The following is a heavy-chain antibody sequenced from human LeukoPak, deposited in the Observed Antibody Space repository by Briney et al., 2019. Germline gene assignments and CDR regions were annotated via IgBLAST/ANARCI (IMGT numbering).Heavy chain of an antibody. Sequence: SETLSLTCTVSGGSISTYYWSWIRQPPGRGLDWIGYIHYSGSTNYNPSLKSRVTISVDTSKNQFFLKLSSVTAADTAVYYCARVGFRTAFDIWGQGTMGTVSS. CDR2: IHYSGST. V-gene: IGHV4-59*01. J-gene: IGHJ3*02. CDR1: GGSISTYY. CDR3: ARVGFRTAFDI. D-gene: IGHD3-10*01.